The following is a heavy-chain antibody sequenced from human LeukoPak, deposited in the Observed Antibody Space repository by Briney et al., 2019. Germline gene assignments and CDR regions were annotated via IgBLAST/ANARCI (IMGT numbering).Heavy chain of an antibody. CDR2: ISGSGGSR. Sequence: GGSLRLSCEASGFTFSTYGMSWVRQAPGKGLEWVSAISGSGGSRYYADSVKGRVTISRVNSKNTLYLQVNSLRAEDTAVYYCAKRGTPVGAVDYWGQGTLVTVSS. D-gene: IGHD1-26*01. CDR1: GFTFSTYG. V-gene: IGHV3-23*01. CDR3: AKRGTPVGAVDY. J-gene: IGHJ4*02.